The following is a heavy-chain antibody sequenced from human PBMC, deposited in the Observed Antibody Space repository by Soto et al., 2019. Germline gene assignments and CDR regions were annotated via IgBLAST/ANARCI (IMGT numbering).Heavy chain of an antibody. J-gene: IGHJ6*04. CDR2: ISGSGGST. CDR1: GFTFSSYA. V-gene: IGHV3-23*01. CDR3: AKVSQYGSGSFIPIYYYYYGMDV. D-gene: IGHD3-10*01. Sequence: PGGALRLSCAASGFTFSSYAMSWVRQAPGKGLEWVSAISGSGGSTYYADSVKGRFTISRDNSKNTLYLQMNSLRAEDTAVYYCAKVSQYGSGSFIPIYYYYYGMDVWGKGTKVTVSS.